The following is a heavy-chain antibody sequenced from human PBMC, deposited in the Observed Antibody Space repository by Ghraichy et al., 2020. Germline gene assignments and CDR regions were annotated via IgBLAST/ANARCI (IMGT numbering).Heavy chain of an antibody. Sequence: GSLRLSCAASGFTFSSYWMHWVRQAPGKGLVWVSRINSDGSSTSYADSVKGRFTISRDNAKNTLYLQMNSLRAEDTAVYYCAYSGSYYHSRYYYGMDVWGQGTTVTVSS. CDR2: INSDGSST. J-gene: IGHJ6*02. CDR1: GFTFSSYW. D-gene: IGHD1-26*01. V-gene: IGHV3-74*01. CDR3: AYSGSYYHSRYYYGMDV.